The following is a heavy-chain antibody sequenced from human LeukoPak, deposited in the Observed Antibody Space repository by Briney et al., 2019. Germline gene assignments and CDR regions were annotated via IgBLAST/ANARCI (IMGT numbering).Heavy chain of an antibody. CDR3: AKDSGSYLDDAFDI. D-gene: IGHD1-26*01. CDR1: GFTVSLNY. V-gene: IGHV3-66*01. J-gene: IGHJ3*02. Sequence: GGSLRLSCAASGFTVSLNYMSWVRQAPGKGLEWVSVIDRGGNTDYADSVKGRFTVSRDNSQNTLYLQMNSLRAEDTAVYYCAKDSGSYLDDAFDIWGQGTMVTVSS. CDR2: IDRGGNT.